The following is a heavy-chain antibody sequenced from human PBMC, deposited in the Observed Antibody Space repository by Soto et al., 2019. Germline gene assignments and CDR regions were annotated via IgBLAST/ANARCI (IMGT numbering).Heavy chain of an antibody. D-gene: IGHD3-3*01. Sequence: SETLSLTCAVYGGSFSGYYWSWIRQPPGKGLEWIGEINHSGSTNYNPSLKSRVTISVDTSKNQFSLKLSSVTAADTAVYYCAGGITIFGVVNRSYYMDVWGKGTTVTVSS. CDR2: INHSGST. CDR1: GGSFSGYY. J-gene: IGHJ6*03. CDR3: AGGITIFGVVNRSYYMDV. V-gene: IGHV4-34*01.